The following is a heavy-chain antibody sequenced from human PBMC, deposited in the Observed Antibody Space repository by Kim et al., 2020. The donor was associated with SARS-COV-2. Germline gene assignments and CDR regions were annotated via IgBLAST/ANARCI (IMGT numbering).Heavy chain of an antibody. D-gene: IGHD4-17*01. CDR3: ATNGDPFDF. J-gene: IGHJ4*02. V-gene: IGHV3-74*01. Sequence: STSYADSVKGRFTSSRDNAKNTLYLQMNSLRDEDTAVYYCATNGDPFDFWGQGALDTVSS. CDR2: ST.